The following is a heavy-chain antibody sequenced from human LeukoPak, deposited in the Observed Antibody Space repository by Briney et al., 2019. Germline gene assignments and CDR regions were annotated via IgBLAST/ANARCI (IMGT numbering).Heavy chain of an antibody. CDR3: AGGEDGYNTGAFDI. J-gene: IGHJ3*02. V-gene: IGHV4-59*01. CDR1: GGSISSYY. Sequence: PSETLSLTCTVSGGSISSYYWSWIRQPPGKGLEWIGYIYYSGSTNYNPSLKSRVTISVDTSKNQFSLKLSSVTAADTAVYYCAGGEDGYNTGAFDIWGQGTMVTVSS. CDR2: IYYSGST. D-gene: IGHD5-24*01.